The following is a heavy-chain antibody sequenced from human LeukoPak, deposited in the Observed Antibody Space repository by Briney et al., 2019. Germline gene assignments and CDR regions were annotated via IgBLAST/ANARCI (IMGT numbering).Heavy chain of an antibody. CDR3: AGLGYCSSTSCSKWFDP. CDR2: IYYSGST. CDR1: GASISSYY. J-gene: IGHJ5*02. Sequence: SQTLSLTCTVSGASISSYYWSWIRQPPGEGLGWIGYIYYSGSTNYNPSIKSRVTISVDTSKKQFSLKLSSVTAADTAVYYCAGLGYCSSTSCSKWFDPWGQGTLVTVSS. V-gene: IGHV4-59*08. D-gene: IGHD2-2*01.